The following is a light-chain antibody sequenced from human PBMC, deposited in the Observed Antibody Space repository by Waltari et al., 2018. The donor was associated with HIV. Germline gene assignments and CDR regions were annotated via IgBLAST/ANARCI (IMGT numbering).Light chain of an antibody. CDR3: QQYNNWPGIT. Sequence: EILMTPSPATPSVSPGERAPLPCRASQSLNNNLAWYQQKPGQAPRLLIYGASTGATGIPARFSGSGSGTEFTLTISSLQSEDFAVYYCQQYNNWPGITFGPGTKVDIK. CDR1: QSLNNN. V-gene: IGKV3-15*01. CDR2: GAS. J-gene: IGKJ3*01.